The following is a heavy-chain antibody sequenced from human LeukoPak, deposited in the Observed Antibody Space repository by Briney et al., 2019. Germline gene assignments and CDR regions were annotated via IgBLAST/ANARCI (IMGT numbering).Heavy chain of an antibody. CDR3: ARDPVKTVLRFLEWSSPFNY. Sequence: SVKVSCKASGYTFTGYYMHWVRQAPGQGLEWMGWINPNSGGTNYAQKFQGRVTMTRDTSISTAYMELSSLRSDDTAVYYCARDPVKTVLRFLEWSSPFNYWGQGTLVTVSS. J-gene: IGHJ4*02. V-gene: IGHV1-2*02. CDR1: GYTFTGYY. CDR2: INPNSGGT. D-gene: IGHD3-3*01.